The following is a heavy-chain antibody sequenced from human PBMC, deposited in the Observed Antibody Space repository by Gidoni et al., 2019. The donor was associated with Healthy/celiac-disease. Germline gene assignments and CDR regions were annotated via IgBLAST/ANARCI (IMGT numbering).Heavy chain of an antibody. J-gene: IGHJ5*02. D-gene: IGHD6-6*01. CDR1: GFTFSSYS. Sequence: EVQLVESGGGLVKPGGSLRISCAASGFTFSSYSMNWVRQAPGKGLEWVSSISSSSSYIYYADSVKGRFTISRDNAKNSLYLQMNSLRAEDTAVYYCARDHSGIAARPGWFDPWGQGTLVTVSS. V-gene: IGHV3-21*01. CDR3: ARDHSGIAARPGWFDP. CDR2: ISSSSSYI.